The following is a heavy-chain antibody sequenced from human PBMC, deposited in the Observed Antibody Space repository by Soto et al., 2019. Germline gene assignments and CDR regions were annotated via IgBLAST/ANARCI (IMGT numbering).Heavy chain of an antibody. J-gene: IGHJ4*02. Sequence: QVQLQESGPGLVEPSQTLSLTCTVSGGSISSGGYYWSWIRQHPGKGLEWIGYIYYSGSTYYNPSLKSRVTISVDTSKNQFSLKLSSVTAADTAVYYCARVLTEYGDYTYYFDYWGQGTLVTVSS. CDR2: IYYSGST. CDR1: GGSISSGGYY. CDR3: ARVLTEYGDYTYYFDY. V-gene: IGHV4-31*03. D-gene: IGHD4-17*01.